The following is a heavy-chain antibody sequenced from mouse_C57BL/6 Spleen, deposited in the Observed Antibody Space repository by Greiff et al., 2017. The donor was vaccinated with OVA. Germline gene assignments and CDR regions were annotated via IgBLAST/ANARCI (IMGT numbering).Heavy chain of an antibody. D-gene: IGHD2-4*01. CDR3: ARSGSYDYDGAWFAY. CDR1: GYTFTGYW. CDR2: ILPGSGST. J-gene: IGHJ3*01. V-gene: IGHV1-9*01. Sequence: QVQLQQSGAELMKPGASVKLSCKATGYTFTGYWIEWVKQRPGHGLEWIGEILPGSGSTNYNEKFKGKATFTADTSSNTAYMQLSSLTTEDSAIYDCARSGSYDYDGAWFAYWGQGTLVTVSA.